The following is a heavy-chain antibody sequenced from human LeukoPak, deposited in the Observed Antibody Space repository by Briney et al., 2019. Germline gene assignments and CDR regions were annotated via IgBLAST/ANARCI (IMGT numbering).Heavy chain of an antibody. CDR1: GFSFTAYS. CDR2: IGPGGDI. J-gene: IGHJ4*02. Sequence: PGGSLRLSCAASGFSFTAYSMNWVRQAPGRGLKWISYIGPGGDIYYADSVTGRFTVSRDTAKNSLYLQMNGLRVEDTAVYYCARRFDSWGQGTLVTVSS. V-gene: IGHV3-48*01. CDR3: ARRFDS.